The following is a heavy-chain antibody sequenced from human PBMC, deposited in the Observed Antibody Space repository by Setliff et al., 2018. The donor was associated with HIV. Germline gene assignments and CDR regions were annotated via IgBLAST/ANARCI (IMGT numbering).Heavy chain of an antibody. CDR1: GGPMNTGGYY. Sequence: SETLSLTSTVSGGPMNTGGYYWSWIRHHPGKGLEWVGYIFYSGSTYYNPSLESRLTISIDTSKNQFFLNLRSVTAADTALYYCVRSGCNGNICYDSRGWLDSWGQGTQVTVSS. CDR3: VRSGCNGNICYDSRGWLDS. J-gene: IGHJ5*01. CDR2: IFYSGST. V-gene: IGHV4-31*03. D-gene: IGHD5-12*01.